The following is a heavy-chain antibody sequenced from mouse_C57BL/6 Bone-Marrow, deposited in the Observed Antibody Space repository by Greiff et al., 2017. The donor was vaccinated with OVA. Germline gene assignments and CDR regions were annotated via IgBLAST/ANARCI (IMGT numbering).Heavy chain of an antibody. J-gene: IGHJ1*03. CDR1: GFTFSDYG. D-gene: IGHD1-1*01. CDR2: ISSGSSTI. CDR3: ASITTVVAQYFDV. V-gene: IGHV5-17*01. Sequence: DVKLVESGGGLVKPGGSLKLSCAASGFTFSDYGMHWVRQAPEKGLEWVAYISSGSSTIYYADTVKGRFTISRDNAKNTLFLQMTSLRSEDTAMYYSASITTVVAQYFDVWGTGTTVTVSA.